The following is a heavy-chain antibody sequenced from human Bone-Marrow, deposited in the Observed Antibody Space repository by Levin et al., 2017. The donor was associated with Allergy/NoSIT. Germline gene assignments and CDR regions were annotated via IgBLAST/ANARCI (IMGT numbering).Heavy chain of an antibody. CDR2: IKPDGSET. CDR1: GFTFSSSW. Sequence: SCAASGFTFSSSWMTWVRQSPGKGLQWVANIKPDGSETYYVDSVKGRFIISRDNAKNSLYLQMNSLRAEDTAVYYCATDPRELDYWGQGTLVTVSS. D-gene: IGHD5-24*01. V-gene: IGHV3-7*01. J-gene: IGHJ4*02. CDR3: ATDPRELDY.